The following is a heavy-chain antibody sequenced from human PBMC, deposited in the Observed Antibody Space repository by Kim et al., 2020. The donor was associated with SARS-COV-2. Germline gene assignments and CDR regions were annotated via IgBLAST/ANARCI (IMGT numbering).Heavy chain of an antibody. CDR3: ARAMPGVAGSFDY. V-gene: IGHV3-21*01. D-gene: IGHD7-27*01. Sequence: ADSVKGRFTISRDTAKNSLYLQMNSLRAEDTAVYYCARAMPGVAGSFDYWGQGTLVTVSS. J-gene: IGHJ4*02.